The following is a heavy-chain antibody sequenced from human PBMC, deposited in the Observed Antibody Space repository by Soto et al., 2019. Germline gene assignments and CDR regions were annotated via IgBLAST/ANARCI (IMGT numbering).Heavy chain of an antibody. CDR3: ATAQAWGIHDY. J-gene: IGHJ4*02. D-gene: IGHD7-27*01. V-gene: IGHV1-46*03. CDR2: INPSSGST. Sequence: GASVTVSCKASGYTFASYHMHWVRQAPGQGLEWMGVINPSSGSTTYAQRFQGRVTMTRDTSTSTVYMELSSLRSEDTAVYRCATAQAWGIHDYWGQGTLVTVSS. CDR1: GYTFASYH.